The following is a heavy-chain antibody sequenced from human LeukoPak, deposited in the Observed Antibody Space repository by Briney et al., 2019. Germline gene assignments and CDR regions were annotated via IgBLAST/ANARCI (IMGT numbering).Heavy chain of an antibody. V-gene: IGHV1-8*02. J-gene: IGHJ4*02. CDR3: ARGGSMATIPH. CDR2: MNPNRGNT. D-gene: IGHD5-24*01. CDR1: GYTFTIYD. Sequence: ASVRVSFKASGYTFTIYDINWVRQATGQGGEWMGWMNPNRGNTGYTQKLQGRVTMNRNTSISTAYMELSSLRSEDTAVYYCARGGSMATIPHWGQGTLVTVSS.